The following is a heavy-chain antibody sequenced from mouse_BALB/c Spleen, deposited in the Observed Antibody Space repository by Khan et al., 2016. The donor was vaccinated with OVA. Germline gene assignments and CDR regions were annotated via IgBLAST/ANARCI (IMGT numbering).Heavy chain of an antibody. CDR3: AREWAAWFPY. V-gene: IGHV1-77*01. CDR1: GYTFTDYY. J-gene: IGHJ3*01. Sequence: VQLQESGAELARPGASVTLSCKASGYTFTDYYINWMRQSTGQGLEWIGEIYPGSDNTYYNEKFKGKATLTADKSSSTAYMQLSSLTSEDSAVYFCAREWAAWFPYWGQGTLVTVSA. CDR2: IYPGSDNT.